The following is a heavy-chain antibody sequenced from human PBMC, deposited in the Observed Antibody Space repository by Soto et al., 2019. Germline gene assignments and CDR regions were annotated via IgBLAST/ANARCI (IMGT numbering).Heavy chain of an antibody. Sequence: QVQLQESGPGLVKPSQTLSLTCTVSGGSISSGGYYWSWIRQHPGKGLEWIGYIYYSGSTYYNPSLKSRVTISVDTSKNLFSLKLSSVTAADTAVYYCARVVPAATRCVAFDICGQGTMVTVSS. CDR3: ARVVPAATRCVAFDI. V-gene: IGHV4-31*03. J-gene: IGHJ3*02. CDR2: IYYSGST. D-gene: IGHD2-2*01. CDR1: GGSISSGGYY.